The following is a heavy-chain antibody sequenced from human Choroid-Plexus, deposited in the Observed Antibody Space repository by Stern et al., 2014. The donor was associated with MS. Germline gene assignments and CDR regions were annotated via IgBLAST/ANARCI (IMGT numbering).Heavy chain of an antibody. Sequence: QLVESGGGVVQPGRPLRLSCVASGFTFGSCAMHWVRPAPGKGLEWVAGVSYDGSNKYYADSVKGRFTISRDNSQNTLYMQMSSLRPEDTAVYYCAKDRQYLTYFFDHWGQGSLVTVSS. CDR3: AKDRQYLTYFFDH. CDR1: GFTFGSCA. J-gene: IGHJ5*02. D-gene: IGHD2/OR15-2a*01. V-gene: IGHV3-30*18. CDR2: VSYDGSNK.